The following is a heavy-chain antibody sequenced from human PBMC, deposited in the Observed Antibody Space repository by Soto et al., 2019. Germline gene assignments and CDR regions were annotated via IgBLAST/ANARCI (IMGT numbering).Heavy chain of an antibody. V-gene: IGHV4-31*03. D-gene: IGHD3-22*01. CDR3: ARGYDYDSGGYFFDY. Sequence: QVQLQESGPGLVKPSQTLSLTCTVSGGSVSSNIYYWTWIRQHPGKGPEWIGHIYYSGSTYYNPSLKSRVTISLDTAKNQFSLKLTSVTAADTAVYYCARGYDYDSGGYFFDYWGQGTLVTVSS. J-gene: IGHJ4*02. CDR1: GGSVSSNIYY. CDR2: IYYSGST.